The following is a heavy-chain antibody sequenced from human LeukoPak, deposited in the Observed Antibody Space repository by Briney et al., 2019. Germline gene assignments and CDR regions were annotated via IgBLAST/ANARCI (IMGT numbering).Heavy chain of an antibody. Sequence: GGSLRLSCAASGFTFGDYYMSWVRQAPGKGLEWVANIKKDESEKYYVDSVKGRFTISRDNAKKSLYLQMNSLRAEDTAVYYCARHLSGITGYTYGRGIDYWGQGTPVTVSS. CDR3: ARHLSGITGYTYGRGIDY. J-gene: IGHJ4*02. CDR2: IKKDESEK. V-gene: IGHV3-7*01. CDR1: GFTFGDYY. D-gene: IGHD5-18*01.